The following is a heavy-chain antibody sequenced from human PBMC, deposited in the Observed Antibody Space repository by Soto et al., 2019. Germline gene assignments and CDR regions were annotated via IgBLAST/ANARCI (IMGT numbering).Heavy chain of an antibody. D-gene: IGHD5-18*01. Sequence: ASVKVSCKTSGYTFTAYYRHWVRQAPGQGLEWMGWINPNSGGTNYAQKFQGWVTMTRDTSITTAYMELSRLTSDDTYVYYCARDSIYHSYGTYFDYWGQGSLVTVSS. J-gene: IGHJ4*02. CDR2: INPNSGGT. V-gene: IGHV1-2*04. CDR3: ARDSIYHSYGTYFDY. CDR1: GYTFTAYY.